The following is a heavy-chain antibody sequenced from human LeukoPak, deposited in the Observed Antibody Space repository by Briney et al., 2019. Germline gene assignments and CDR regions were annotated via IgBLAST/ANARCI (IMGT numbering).Heavy chain of an antibody. CDR1: GGSISSYS. V-gene: IGHV4-59*08. Sequence: SETLPLTCTVSGGSISSYSWSWIRQPPGKGLEWIGYIYYSGSTNYNPSFKSRVSISVDTSKNQFSLKLTSVTAADTAVYYCARLKTTHFDYWGQGILVTVSS. D-gene: IGHD1-14*01. CDR3: ARLKTTHFDY. J-gene: IGHJ4*02. CDR2: IYYSGST.